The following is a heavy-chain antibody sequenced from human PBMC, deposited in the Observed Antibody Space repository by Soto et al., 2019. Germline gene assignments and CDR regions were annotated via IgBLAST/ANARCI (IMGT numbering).Heavy chain of an antibody. D-gene: IGHD3-22*01. Sequence: GGSLRLSCAASGFTFSDYYMSWIRQAPGKGLEWVSYISSSGSIIYYADSVKGRLTISRDNAKNSLYLQMNSLRAEDTAVYYCARDLGYYGSSGYFDFWGQGTLVTVST. CDR2: ISSSGSII. V-gene: IGHV3-11*01. J-gene: IGHJ4*02. CDR1: GFTFSDYY. CDR3: ARDLGYYGSSGYFDF.